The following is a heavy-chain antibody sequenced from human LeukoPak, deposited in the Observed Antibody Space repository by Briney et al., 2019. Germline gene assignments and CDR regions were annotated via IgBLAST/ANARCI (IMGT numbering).Heavy chain of an antibody. D-gene: IGHD6-19*01. CDR3: LKPISGRLAVTADWFHP. Sequence: GGSLRLSCTASGFAFSVYAMSWLRQPPGKGLGWVSTINANSGTTSYAASVRGRFTISRDNSKNTLYLQLNTLRADDTATYYCLKPISGRLAVTADWFHPWGQGTLVVVSS. V-gene: IGHV3-23*01. CDR2: INANSGTT. CDR1: GFAFSVYA. J-gene: IGHJ5*01.